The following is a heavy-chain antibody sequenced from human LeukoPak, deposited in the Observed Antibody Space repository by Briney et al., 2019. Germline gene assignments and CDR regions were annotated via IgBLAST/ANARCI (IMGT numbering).Heavy chain of an antibody. CDR3: ARVLNGWDLQPFDC. D-gene: IGHD1-26*01. V-gene: IGHV1-2*02. CDR2: MNPNSGGT. Sequence: ASVKVSCKASGYNFTGYHLHWVRQAPGQGLEWMGNMNPNSGGTNSAQKFQGRVIMTRDTSISTAYMELNRLRSDDTAVYYCARVLNGWDLQPFDCWGQGTLVTVSS. J-gene: IGHJ4*02. CDR1: GYNFTGYH.